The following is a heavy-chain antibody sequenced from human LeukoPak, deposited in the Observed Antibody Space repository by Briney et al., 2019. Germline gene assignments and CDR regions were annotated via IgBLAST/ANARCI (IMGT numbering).Heavy chain of an antibody. J-gene: IGHJ6*03. V-gene: IGHV3-23*01. CDR3: AKDVKAGSWGDYYYYYMDV. CDR1: GFTFSSYA. CDR2: INGSGGST. D-gene: IGHD1-14*01. Sequence: AGGSLRLSCAASGFTFSSYAMSWVRQAPGKGLEWVSDINGSGGSTYYADSVKGRFTISRDNSKNTLYLYMNSLRAEDTAVYYCAKDVKAGSWGDYYYYYMDVWGKGTTVTISS.